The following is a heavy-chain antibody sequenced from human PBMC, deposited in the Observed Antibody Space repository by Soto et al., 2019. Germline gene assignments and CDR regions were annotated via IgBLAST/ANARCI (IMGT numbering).Heavy chain of an antibody. CDR3: ARDEYSSSEIDY. CDR2: ISYDGSNK. J-gene: IGHJ4*02. D-gene: IGHD6-6*01. V-gene: IGHV3-30-3*01. CDR1: GFTFSSYA. Sequence: QVQLVESGGGVVQPGRSLRLSCAASGFTFSSYAMHWVRQAPGKGLEWVAVISYDGSNKYYADSVKGRFTISRDNSKNTLYLQMNSLRAEDTAVYYCARDEYSSSEIDYWGQGTLVTVSS.